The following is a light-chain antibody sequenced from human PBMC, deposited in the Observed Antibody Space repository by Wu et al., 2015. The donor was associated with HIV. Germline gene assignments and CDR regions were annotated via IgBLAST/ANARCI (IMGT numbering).Light chain of an antibody. J-gene: IGKJ2*03. CDR3: QQYGSSPRYS. CDR2: AAS. V-gene: IGKV3-20*01. CDR1: QSIGNN. Sequence: EIVMTQSPATLSVSPGERATLSCRASQSIGNNLAWYQQKPGQAPRLLIYAASSRATGIPDRFSGSGSGTDFTLTISRLEPEDFAVYYCQQYGSSPRYSFGQGTKLEIK.